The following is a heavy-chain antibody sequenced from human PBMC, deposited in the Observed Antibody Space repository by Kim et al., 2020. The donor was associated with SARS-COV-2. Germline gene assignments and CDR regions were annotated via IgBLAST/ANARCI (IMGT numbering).Heavy chain of an antibody. J-gene: IGHJ2*01. V-gene: IGHV4-31*02. CDR3: ARGGVVVIRGWYFDL. D-gene: IGHD3-22*01. Sequence: PSLKSRVTISVDTSKNQFSLKLSSVTAADTAVYYCARGGVVVIRGWYFDLWGRGTLVTVSS.